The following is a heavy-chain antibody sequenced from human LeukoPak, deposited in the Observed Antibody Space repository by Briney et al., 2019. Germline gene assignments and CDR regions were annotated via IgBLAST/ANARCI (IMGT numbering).Heavy chain of an antibody. CDR1: GGSVSSNSNY. J-gene: IGHJ4*02. CDR2: NTYFGSA. Sequence: SETLSLTCTVSGGSVSSNSNYWSWIRQPPGKGLEWIGYNTYFGSASYNPSLKSRVTISVDTSKNQFSLRVSSVTAADTAVYYCARDDHSNYRFDYWGQGTLVTVSS. CDR3: ARDDHSNYRFDY. V-gene: IGHV4-61*01. D-gene: IGHD4-11*01.